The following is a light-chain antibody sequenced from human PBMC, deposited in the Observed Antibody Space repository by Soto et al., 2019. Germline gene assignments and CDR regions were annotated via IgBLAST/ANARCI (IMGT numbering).Light chain of an antibody. J-gene: IGKJ1*01. CDR1: ETVATN. V-gene: IGKV3-15*01. CDR2: GAS. CDR3: QQYFEWPPMT. Sequence: VMTQSPATLSVSPGERATLSCWASETVATNLAWYQQKPGQAPRLLSSGASTRAAGISDRFRGSGSGTEFTLTNSRLRSEDSAIYYCQQYFEWPPMTFEQGPKVEI.